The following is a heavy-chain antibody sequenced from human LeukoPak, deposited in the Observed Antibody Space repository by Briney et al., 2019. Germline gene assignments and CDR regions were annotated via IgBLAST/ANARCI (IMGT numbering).Heavy chain of an antibody. V-gene: IGHV4-59*01. D-gene: IGHD6-13*01. CDR1: GGSISSYY. J-gene: IGHJ3*02. CDR3: ARWQPGASDI. CDR2: IYYSGST. Sequence: SGTLSLTCTVSGGSISSYYWSWIRQPPGKGLEWIGYIYYSGSTNYNPSLKSRVTISVDTSKNQFSLKLSSVTAADTAVYYCARWQPGASDIWGQGTMVTVSS.